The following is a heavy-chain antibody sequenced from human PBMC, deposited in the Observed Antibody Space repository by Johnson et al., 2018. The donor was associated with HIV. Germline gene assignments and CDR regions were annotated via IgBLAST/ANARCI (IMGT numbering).Heavy chain of an antibody. CDR1: GFTFGDYA. Sequence: VQLVESGGGLVQPGRSLRLSCAASGFTFGDYAMHWVRQAPGKGLEWVSVIGCNRGNIGYAASVKGRFTISRDNAKNSLYLQMNSLRAEGTDLCYCAKYSGYYTRCGAFDIWGQGTMVTVSS. CDR3: AKYSGYYTRCGAFDI. CDR2: IGCNRGNI. D-gene: IGHD3-3*01. V-gene: IGHV3-9*01. J-gene: IGHJ3*02.